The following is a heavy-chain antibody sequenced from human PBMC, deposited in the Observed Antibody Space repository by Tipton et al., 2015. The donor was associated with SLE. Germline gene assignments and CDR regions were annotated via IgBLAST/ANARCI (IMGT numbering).Heavy chain of an antibody. CDR1: GYSFTSYW. Sequence: HLVQSGAEVKKPGESLKISCKGSGYSFTSYWIGWVRQMPGKGLEWMGIIYPGDSDARYSPSFQGQVTISADKSIRTGYLRWSSLKASGTAMYCCARRVCEYSGPPGAFDIWGQASMVSSSS. CDR3: ARRVCEYSGPPGAFDI. D-gene: IGHD6-6*01. J-gene: IGHJ3*02. CDR2: IYPGDSDA. V-gene: IGHV5-51*03.